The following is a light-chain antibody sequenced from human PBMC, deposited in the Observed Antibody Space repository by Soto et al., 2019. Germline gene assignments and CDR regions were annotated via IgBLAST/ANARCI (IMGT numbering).Light chain of an antibody. CDR1: QTVRNNY. CDR3: QQFSSYPLT. CDR2: DAS. J-gene: IGKJ4*01. V-gene: IGKV3-20*01. Sequence: ECVLAQSPGTLSLSPGERATLCCRASQTVRNNYLAWYQQKPGQAPRLLIYDASSRATGIPDRFSGGGSGTDFTLTISRLEPEDFAVYYCQQFSSYPLTFGGGTKVDIK.